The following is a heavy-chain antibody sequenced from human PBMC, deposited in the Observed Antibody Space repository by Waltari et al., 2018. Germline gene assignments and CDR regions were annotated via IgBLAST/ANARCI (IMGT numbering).Heavy chain of an antibody. V-gene: IGHV4-4*07. CDR2: IYTSGRT. Sequence: QVQLQESGPGLVKPSETLSLTCTVSGGSISSYYWSWIRQPAGKGLEWIGRIYTSGRTNYNPSLKSRVTMSVDTSKNQFSLKLSSVTAADTAVYYCAREIVGATTILRFDPWGQGTLVTVSS. CDR3: AREIVGATTILRFDP. CDR1: GGSISSYY. D-gene: IGHD1-26*01. J-gene: IGHJ5*02.